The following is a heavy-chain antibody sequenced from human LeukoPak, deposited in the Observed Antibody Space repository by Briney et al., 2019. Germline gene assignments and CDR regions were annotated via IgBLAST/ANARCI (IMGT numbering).Heavy chain of an antibody. D-gene: IGHD3-22*01. CDR1: GFTFSSYG. V-gene: IGHV3-33*06. Sequence: GGSLRLSCAASGFTFSSYGMHWVRQAPGKWLEWVAVIWYDGSNKYYADSVKGRFTISRDNSKNTLYLQMNSLRAEDTAVYYCAKERDYDSSGYSGRGYYFDYWGQGTLVTVSS. J-gene: IGHJ4*02. CDR2: IWYDGSNK. CDR3: AKERDYDSSGYSGRGYYFDY.